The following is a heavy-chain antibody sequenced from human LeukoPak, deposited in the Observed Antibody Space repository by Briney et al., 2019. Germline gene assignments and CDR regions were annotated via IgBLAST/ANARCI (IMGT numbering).Heavy chain of an antibody. CDR2: IKSKTDGGTT. CDR3: TRHNTADTAMVKGGGVDY. J-gene: IGHJ4*02. Sequence: GGSLRLSCAASGFTFSNAWMSWVRQAPGKGLEWVGRIKSKTDGGTTDYAAPVKGRFTISRDDSKNTAYLQMNSLKTEDTAVYYCTRHNTADTAMVKGGGVDYWGQGTLVTVSS. CDR1: GFTFSNAW. D-gene: IGHD5-18*01. V-gene: IGHV3-15*01.